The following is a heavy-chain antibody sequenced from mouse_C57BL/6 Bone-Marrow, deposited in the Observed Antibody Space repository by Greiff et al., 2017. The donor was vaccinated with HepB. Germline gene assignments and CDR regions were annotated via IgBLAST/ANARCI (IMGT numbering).Heavy chain of an antibody. CDR1: GYSITSGYY. Sequence: EVQLQQSGPGLVKPSQSLSLTCSVTGYSITSGYYWNWIRQFPGNKLEWMGYISYDGSNNYNPSLKNRISITLDTSKNQFFLKLNSVTTEDTATYYCAREGYGSSRAMDYWGQGTSVTVSS. D-gene: IGHD1-1*01. J-gene: IGHJ4*01. CDR2: ISYDGSN. V-gene: IGHV3-6*01. CDR3: AREGYGSSRAMDY.